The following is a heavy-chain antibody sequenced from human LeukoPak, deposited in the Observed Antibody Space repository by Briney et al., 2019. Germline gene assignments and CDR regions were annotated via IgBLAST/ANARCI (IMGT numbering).Heavy chain of an antibody. CDR2: IDPTDSYT. Sequence: GESLRISCKGSGYSSTNYWISWVRQMPGKGLEWMGKIDPTDSYTNHSPSLQGHVTISTDKSISTAYLQWSSLKASDTAMYYCARHWLYSNGWYSDYWGQGALVTVSS. J-gene: IGHJ4*02. V-gene: IGHV5-10-1*01. CDR1: GYSSTNYW. D-gene: IGHD6-19*01. CDR3: ARHWLYSNGWYSDY.